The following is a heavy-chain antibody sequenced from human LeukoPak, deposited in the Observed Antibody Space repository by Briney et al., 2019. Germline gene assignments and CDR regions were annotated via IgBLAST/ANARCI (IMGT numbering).Heavy chain of an antibody. CDR1: GYSFTSYW. CDR3: ARHVPRVSGYDSSGGVWFDP. J-gene: IGHJ5*02. CDR2: IYPGDSDT. Sequence: GESLKISCKGSGYSFTSYWIGWVRQMPGKGLEWMGIIYPGDSDTRYSPSFQGQVTISADKSISTAYLQWSSLKASDTAMYYCARHVPRVSGYDSSGGVWFDPWGQGTLVTVSS. V-gene: IGHV5-51*01. D-gene: IGHD3-22*01.